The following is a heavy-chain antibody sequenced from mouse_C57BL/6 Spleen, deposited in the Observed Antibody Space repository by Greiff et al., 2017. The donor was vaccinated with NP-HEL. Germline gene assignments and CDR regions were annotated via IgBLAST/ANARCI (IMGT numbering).Heavy chain of an antibody. CDR2: IDPAHGNT. J-gene: IGHJ3*01. CDR3: ARFAY. CDR1: GFNIKNTY. Sequence: SFPDLVLPSASVKLSFPSSGFNIKNTYLTRVKQRPEQGPSWTGRIDPAHGNTKYAPKFPRRATITADTSSNTAYLQLSSLTSEDTAIYYCARFAYWGQGTLVTVSA. V-gene: IGHV14-3*01.